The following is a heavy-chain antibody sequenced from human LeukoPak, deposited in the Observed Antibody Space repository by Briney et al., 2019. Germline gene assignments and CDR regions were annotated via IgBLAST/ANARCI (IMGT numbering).Heavy chain of an antibody. D-gene: IGHD2-15*01. CDR3: ASFDAAATGYPNWFDP. Sequence: PGGSLRLSCAASGFTVSSNYMSWVRQAPGKGLEWVSVIYSGGSTYYADSVKGRFTISRDNSKNTLYLQMNSLRAEDTAVYYCASFDAAATGYPNWFDPWGQGTLVTVSS. J-gene: IGHJ5*02. CDR1: GFTVSSNY. CDR2: IYSGGST. V-gene: IGHV3-66*01.